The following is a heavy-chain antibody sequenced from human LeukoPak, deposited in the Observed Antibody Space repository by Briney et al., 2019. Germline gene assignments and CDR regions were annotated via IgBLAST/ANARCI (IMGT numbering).Heavy chain of an antibody. CDR1: GYTFTGYY. J-gene: IGHJ6*03. V-gene: IGHV1-2*02. D-gene: IGHD3-10*01. Sequence: GASVKVSCKASGYTFTGYYLHWVRQAPGQGLEWMGWINPNSGGTNYAQKFQGRVTMTRDTSISTAYMELSRLRSDDTAVYYCARGLGGSGTYYYYYMDVWGKGTTVTVSS. CDR2: INPNSGGT. CDR3: ARGLGGSGTYYYYYMDV.